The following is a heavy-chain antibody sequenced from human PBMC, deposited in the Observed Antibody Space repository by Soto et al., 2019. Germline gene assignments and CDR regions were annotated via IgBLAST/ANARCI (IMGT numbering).Heavy chain of an antibody. CDR1: GFTFSNYE. CDR3: AREKANCGGDCNDY. V-gene: IGHV3-48*03. Sequence: PGGSLRLSCAASGFTFSNYEFNWVRQAPGKGLEWVSYIGSNGIHISYADSVRGRFSTFRDNAENSLYLQMNSLGAEDTAIYYCAREKANCGGDCNDYRGQGTQVTVSS. J-gene: IGHJ4*02. CDR2: IGSNGIHI. D-gene: IGHD2-21*02.